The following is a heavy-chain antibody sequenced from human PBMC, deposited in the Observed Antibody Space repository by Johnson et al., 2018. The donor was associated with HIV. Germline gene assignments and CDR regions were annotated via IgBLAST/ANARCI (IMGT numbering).Heavy chain of an antibody. CDR2: ISATGGST. J-gene: IGHJ3*01. V-gene: IGHV3-23*04. CDR1: GFTFSSYA. CDR3: AKDLAPSGYVVDAFDL. Sequence: VQLVESGGGLVQPGGSLRLSCVASGFTFSSYAMSWVRQAPGKGLEWVSGISATGGSTYYADPVNGRFTISRDNSKKKLYLKMKSLRAEDRGVYYCAKDLAPSGYVVDAFDLWGQGTMVTVSS. D-gene: IGHD5-12*01.